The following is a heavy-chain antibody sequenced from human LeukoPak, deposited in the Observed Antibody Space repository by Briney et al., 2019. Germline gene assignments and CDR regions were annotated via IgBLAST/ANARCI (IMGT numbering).Heavy chain of an antibody. D-gene: IGHD2-15*01. Sequence: PGGSLRLSCAASGFRFTYYGMNWVRQAPGKGLEWVSYISSSSTTIYYADSVKGRFTIPRDNAENSLYLQMNSLRAEDTAVYYCARQFCSGGSCYSGDFFDYRGQGTLVTVSS. CDR3: ARQFCSGGSCYSGDFFDY. J-gene: IGHJ4*02. CDR2: ISSSSTTI. V-gene: IGHV3-48*04. CDR1: GFRFTYYG.